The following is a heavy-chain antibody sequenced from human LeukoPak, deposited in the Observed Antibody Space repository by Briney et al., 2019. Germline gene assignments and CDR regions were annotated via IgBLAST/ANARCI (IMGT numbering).Heavy chain of an antibody. J-gene: IGHJ4*02. D-gene: IGHD2-21*01. CDR1: GGTFTSYA. V-gene: IGHV1-2*02. CDR3: GRDLHLLGRD. Sequence: ASEKISCKASGGTFTSYAISWVREAPGHGLEWQGGIIYNSVGTNFPRKFRGRLTMTRDTSIRTAYLALSRLRSGDTAVYYCGRDLHLLGRDWGQGTLVRVSS. CDR2: IIYNSVGT.